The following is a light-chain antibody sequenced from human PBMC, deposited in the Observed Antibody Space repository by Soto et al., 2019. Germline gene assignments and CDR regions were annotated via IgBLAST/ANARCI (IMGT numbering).Light chain of an antibody. CDR1: KSVSSSF. CDR2: GAS. Sequence: EIVLSQSPGTLSLTPGERATLSCRASKSVSSSFLSWYQQKPGQSPRLLIYGASNRATGIPDRFSGSGSGTDFTLTISRLEPEDFAVYYCQQYVTSPWAFGQGTKVDI. CDR3: QQYVTSPWA. J-gene: IGKJ1*01. V-gene: IGKV3-20*01.